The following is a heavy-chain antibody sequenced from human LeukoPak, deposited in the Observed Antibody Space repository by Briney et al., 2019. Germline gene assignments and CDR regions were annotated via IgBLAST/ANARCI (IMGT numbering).Heavy chain of an antibody. CDR3: AREVWRVAGTARRTNWFDP. V-gene: IGHV1-18*04. J-gene: IGHJ5*02. Sequence: GASVKVSCKASGYTFTGHYVHWVRQAPGRGLEWMGWISAYNGNTNYAQKLQGRVTMTTDTSTSTAYMELRSLRSDDTAVYYCAREVWRVAGTARRTNWFDPWGQGTLVTVSS. D-gene: IGHD6-19*01. CDR1: GYTFTGHY. CDR2: ISAYNGNT.